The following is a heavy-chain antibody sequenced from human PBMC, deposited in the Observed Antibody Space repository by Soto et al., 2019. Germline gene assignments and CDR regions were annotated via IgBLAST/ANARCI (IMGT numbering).Heavy chain of an antibody. CDR3: ARDLLSSYDSSGYYYNYYYYGMEV. J-gene: IGHJ6*02. Sequence: PGGSLRLSCAASGFTFSSYGMHWVRQAPGKGLEWVAFIWYDGSNKYYADSVKGRFTISRDNSKNTLYLQMNSLRAEDTAVYYCARDLLSSYDSSGYYYNYYYYGMEVWGQGTKVTVSS. V-gene: IGHV3-33*01. CDR1: GFTFSSYG. CDR2: IWYDGSNK. D-gene: IGHD3-22*01.